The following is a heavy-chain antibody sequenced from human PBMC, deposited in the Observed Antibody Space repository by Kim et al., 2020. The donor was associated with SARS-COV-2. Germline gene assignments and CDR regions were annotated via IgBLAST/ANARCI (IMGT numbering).Heavy chain of an antibody. V-gene: IGHV3-23*01. CDR3: AKDTYSSSPSHWYFDL. J-gene: IGHJ2*01. CDR2: ISGSGGST. Sequence: GGSLRLSCAASGFSFSNYVMSWVSQAPGKGLEWGSSISGSGGSTYYADSVKGRFTISRDNSKNTLYLQINSLRAEDTAVYYCAKDTYSSSPSHWYFDLWGRGTLVTVSS. CDR1: GFSFSNYV. D-gene: IGHD6-13*01.